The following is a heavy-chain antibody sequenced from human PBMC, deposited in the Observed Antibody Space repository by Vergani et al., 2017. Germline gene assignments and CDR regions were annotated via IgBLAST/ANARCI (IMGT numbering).Heavy chain of an antibody. D-gene: IGHD3-3*01. CDR1: GFTFDDYA. J-gene: IGHJ2*01. CDR2: ISWNSGSI. V-gene: IGHV3-9*01. Sequence: EVQLVESGGGLVQPGRSLRLSCAASGFTFDDYAMHWVRQAPGKGLEWVSGISWNSGSIGYADSVKGRFTISRDSAKNFLDLQMNSLSAEDTALYYCAKDHYDFWRGYPSRSHFDLWGRGTLVTVSS. CDR3: AKDHYDFWRGYPSRSHFDL.